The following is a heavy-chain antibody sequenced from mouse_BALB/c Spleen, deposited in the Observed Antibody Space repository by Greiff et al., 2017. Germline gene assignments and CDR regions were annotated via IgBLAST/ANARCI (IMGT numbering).Heavy chain of an antibody. CDR1: GFAFSSYD. Sequence: EVHLVESGGGLVKPGGSLKLSCAASGFAFSSYDMSWVRQTPEKRLEWVAYISSGGGSTYYPDTVKGRFTISRDNAKNTLYLQMSSLKSEDTAMYYCARKTSYYFDYWGQGTTLTVSS. V-gene: IGHV5-12-1*01. CDR2: ISSGGGST. J-gene: IGHJ2*01. CDR3: ARKTSYYFDY.